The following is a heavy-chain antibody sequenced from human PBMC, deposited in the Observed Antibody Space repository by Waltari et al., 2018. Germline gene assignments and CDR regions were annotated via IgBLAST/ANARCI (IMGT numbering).Heavy chain of an antibody. D-gene: IGHD3-10*01. Sequence: QVQLQESGPGLVKPSGPLSLTCAVSGGSISSSNWWSWVRQPPGKGLEWLGEIYHSGSTNYIPSRKSRVTISVDKSKNQFSLKLSSVTAADTAVYYCARDQITMVRGVIIRYWYFDLWGRGTLVTVSS. CDR3: ARDQITMVRGVIIRYWYFDL. J-gene: IGHJ2*01. CDR1: GGSISSSNW. V-gene: IGHV4-4*02. CDR2: IYHSGST.